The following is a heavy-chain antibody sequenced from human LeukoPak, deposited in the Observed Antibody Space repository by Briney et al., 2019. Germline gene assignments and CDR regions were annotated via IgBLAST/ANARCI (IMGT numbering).Heavy chain of an antibody. J-gene: IGHJ4*02. CDR1: GFTFSSYA. Sequence: GGSLRLSCAASGFTFSSYAMHWVRQAPGKGLEYVSAISSNGGSTYYANSVKGRFTISRDNSKNTLYLQMGSLRAEDMAVYYCARADGHGDLFDYWGQGTLVTVSS. CDR2: ISSNGGST. V-gene: IGHV3-64*01. CDR3: ARADGHGDLFDY.